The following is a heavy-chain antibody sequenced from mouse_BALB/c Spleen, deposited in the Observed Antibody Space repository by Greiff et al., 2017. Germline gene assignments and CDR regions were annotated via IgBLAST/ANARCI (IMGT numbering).Heavy chain of an antibody. CDR2: ISSGSSTI. J-gene: IGHJ4*01. Sequence: EVKLMESGGGLVQPGGSRKLSCAASGFTFSSFGMHWVRQAPEKGLEWVAYISSGSSTIYYADTVKGRFTISRDNPKNTLFLQMTSLRSEDTATYYCVYGYDYAMDYWGQGTSVTVSS. D-gene: IGHD2-2*01. CDR1: GFTFSSFG. CDR3: VYGYDYAMDY. V-gene: IGHV5-17*02.